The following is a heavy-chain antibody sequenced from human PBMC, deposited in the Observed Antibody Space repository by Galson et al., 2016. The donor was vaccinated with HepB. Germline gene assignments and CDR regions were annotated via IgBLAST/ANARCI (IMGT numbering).Heavy chain of an antibody. CDR3: AKREDYIWGTYRSDYYGMDV. V-gene: IGHV3-23*01. CDR2: ISAGGGST. J-gene: IGHJ6*02. D-gene: IGHD3-16*02. Sequence: GKGLEWVSSISAGGGSTYYADSVKGRFTISRDSSKNTLYLQMNSLRGEDTAVYYCAKREDYIWGTYRSDYYGMDVWGQGTMVTVSS.